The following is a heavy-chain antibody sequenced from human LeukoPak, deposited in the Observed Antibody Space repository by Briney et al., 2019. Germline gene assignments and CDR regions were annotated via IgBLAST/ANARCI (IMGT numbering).Heavy chain of an antibody. Sequence: GGSLRLSCAASGFTFSSYWMHWVRQAPGKGLVWVSRINSDGSSTSYADSVKARFTISRDNAKNTLYLKMNSLRAEDTAVYYCARDRQQLEWWFDPWGQGTLVTVSS. V-gene: IGHV3-74*01. CDR2: INSDGSST. D-gene: IGHD6-13*01. CDR1: GFTFSSYW. J-gene: IGHJ5*02. CDR3: ARDRQQLEWWFDP.